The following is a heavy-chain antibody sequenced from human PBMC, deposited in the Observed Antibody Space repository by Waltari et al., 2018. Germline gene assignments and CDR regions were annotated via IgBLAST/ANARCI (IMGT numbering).Heavy chain of an antibody. CDR1: GFRFGDYW. Sequence: EVHLAESGGGVVQPGGSLRLPCTGSGFRFGDYWMHWVRKATGKGLEWVSRINFDGGYISYGDSVKGRFTISRDNAKNTVFLQLKSLRADDTAVYLCARKAGSGYPYGPFYYDNWGQGTLVTVSS. V-gene: IGHV3-74*01. CDR3: ARKAGSGYPYGPFYYDN. CDR2: INFDGGYI. J-gene: IGHJ4*02. D-gene: IGHD5-12*01.